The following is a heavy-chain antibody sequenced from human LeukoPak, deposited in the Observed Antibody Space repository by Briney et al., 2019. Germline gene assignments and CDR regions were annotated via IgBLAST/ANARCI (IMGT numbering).Heavy chain of an antibody. CDR2: INSDGSWT. CDR1: GTYW. D-gene: IGHD5-24*01. CDR3: ARRDDHNGRDY. V-gene: IGHV3-74*01. Sequence: GGSLRLSCAASGTYWMHWVRQAPGKGLVWVSHINSDGSWTGYADSVKGRFTISKDNAKNTVSLQMNSLRAEDTAMYYCARRDDHNGRDYWGQGTLVTVSS. J-gene: IGHJ4*02.